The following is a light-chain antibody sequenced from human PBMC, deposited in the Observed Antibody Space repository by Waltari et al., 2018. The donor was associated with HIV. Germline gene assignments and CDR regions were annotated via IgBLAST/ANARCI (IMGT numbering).Light chain of an antibody. CDR1: ALAKQF. CDR3: QSADSSVTYEVV. J-gene: IGLJ3*02. V-gene: IGLV3-25*03. Sequence: SFDLRQAPALSVSPGQTARITCSGDALAKQFCYWYQQKPGQDPVLVIYNDNERPSGIPQRFSGSSSGATATLTISGVQAEDEADYYCQSADSSVTYEVVFGGGTKLTVL. CDR2: NDN.